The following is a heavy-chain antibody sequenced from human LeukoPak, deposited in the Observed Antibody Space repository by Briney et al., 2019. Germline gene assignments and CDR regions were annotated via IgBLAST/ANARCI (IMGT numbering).Heavy chain of an antibody. CDR2: VSYTGRT. V-gene: IGHV4-59*08. CDR1: GGSLSGHY. J-gene: IGHJ6*04. D-gene: IGHD3/OR15-3a*01. Sequence: SETLSLTCTVSGGSLSGHYWSWIRQPPGKRLEWIGYVSYTGRTKYNPSLQSRVTISIDTPKNQFSLKLTSVTAADTAVYYCARGSNYYYSMDVWGKGTTVTVSS. CDR3: ARGSNYYYSMDV.